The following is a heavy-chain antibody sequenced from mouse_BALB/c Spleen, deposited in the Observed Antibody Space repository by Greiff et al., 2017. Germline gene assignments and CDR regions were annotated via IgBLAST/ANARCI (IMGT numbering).Heavy chain of an antibody. CDR2: ISSGGGST. V-gene: IGHV5-12-1*01. J-gene: IGHJ2*01. CDR3: ARDSSGYFDY. CDR1: GFAFSSYD. Sequence: EVHLVESGGGLVKPGGSLKLSCAASGFAFSSYDMSWVRQTPEKRLEWVAYISSGGGSTYYPDTVKGRFTISRDNAKNTLYLQMSSLKSEDTAMYYCARDSSGYFDYWGQGTTLTVSS. D-gene: IGHD3-2*01.